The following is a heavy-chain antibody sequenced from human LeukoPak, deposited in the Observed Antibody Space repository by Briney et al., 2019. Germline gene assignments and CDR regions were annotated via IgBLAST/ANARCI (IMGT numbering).Heavy chain of an antibody. Sequence: GGSLRLSCAASGFTFSSYWMSWVRQAPGEGPEWVANIKQDGSEQNYVDSVKGRFTISRDNARNSLYLQMDSLRAEDTAVYYCAREEDNADEYLREDYWGQGTLVTVSS. CDR3: AREEDNADEYLREDY. CDR1: GFTFSSYW. CDR2: IKQDGSEQ. D-gene: IGHD2-15*01. J-gene: IGHJ4*02. V-gene: IGHV3-7*01.